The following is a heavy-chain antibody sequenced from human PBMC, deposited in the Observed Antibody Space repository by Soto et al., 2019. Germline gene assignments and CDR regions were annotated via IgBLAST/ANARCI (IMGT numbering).Heavy chain of an antibody. CDR2: INPNGGST. CDR1: GYTFINYY. V-gene: IGHV1-46*03. D-gene: IGHD6-6*01. CDR3: VRATAARQRDYSYHYYLHI. Sequence: QVQLVQSGAEVKKPGASVKVSCKASGYTFINYYIHWVRQAPGQGLEWMGVINPNGGSTVSAQNYQGGVTLTRDTSTSTVYVELSSLRSDDTAVYFCVRATAARQRDYSYHYYLHIWGKGTTVTVSS. J-gene: IGHJ6*03.